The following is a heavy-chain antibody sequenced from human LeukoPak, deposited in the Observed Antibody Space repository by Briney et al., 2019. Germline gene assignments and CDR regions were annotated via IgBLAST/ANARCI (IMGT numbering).Heavy chain of an antibody. Sequence: PGGSLRLSCAASGFIFSSYGMIWVRQAPGKGPEWVSSISSISTYTHYADSVKGRFTISRDNAKNSLYLQMNSLRAEDTAVYYCARVMGATTLYWFDPWGQGTLVTVSS. CDR2: ISSISTYT. J-gene: IGHJ5*02. CDR1: GFIFSSYG. D-gene: IGHD1-26*01. CDR3: ARVMGATTLYWFDP. V-gene: IGHV3-21*04.